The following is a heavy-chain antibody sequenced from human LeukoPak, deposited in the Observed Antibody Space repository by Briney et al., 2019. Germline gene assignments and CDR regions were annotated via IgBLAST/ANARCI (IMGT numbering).Heavy chain of an antibody. Sequence: ASVKVSCKASGCTFTSYGISWVRQAPGQGLEWMGWISAYNGNTNYAQKLQGRVTMTTDTSTSTAYMELRSLKSDDTAVYYCASLKNYYDSSGYLVTDAFDIWGQGTMVTVSS. CDR1: GCTFTSYG. CDR2: ISAYNGNT. CDR3: ASLKNYYDSSGYLVTDAFDI. V-gene: IGHV1-18*01. J-gene: IGHJ3*02. D-gene: IGHD3-22*01.